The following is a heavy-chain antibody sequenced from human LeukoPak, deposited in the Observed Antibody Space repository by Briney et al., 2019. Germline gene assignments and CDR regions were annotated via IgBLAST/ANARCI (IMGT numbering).Heavy chain of an antibody. V-gene: IGHV3-11*01. CDR2: ISSSGSTI. J-gene: IGHJ6*03. D-gene: IGHD3-22*01. CDR1: GFTFSDYY. CDR3: ARGDDSRPRNYYMDV. Sequence: GGSLRLSCAASGFTFSDYYMSWIRQAPGKGLEWVSYISSSGSTIYYADSMKGRFTISRDNAKNSLYLQMNSLRAEDTAVYYCARGDDSRPRNYYMDVWGRGTTVTVSS.